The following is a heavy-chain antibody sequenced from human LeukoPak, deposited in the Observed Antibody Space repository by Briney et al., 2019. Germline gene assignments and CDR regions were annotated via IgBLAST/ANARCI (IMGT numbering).Heavy chain of an antibody. V-gene: IGHV4-4*07. Sequence: SETLSLTCTVSGGSLSGYYWSWIRQPAGKGLEWIGRIYTSGSTNYNPSLKSRVTMSVDTSKNQFSLKLSSVTVADTAVYYCARYIPARPGFDYWGQGTLVTVSS. CDR2: IYTSGST. J-gene: IGHJ4*02. CDR3: ARYIPARPGFDY. D-gene: IGHD6-6*01. CDR1: GGSLSGYY.